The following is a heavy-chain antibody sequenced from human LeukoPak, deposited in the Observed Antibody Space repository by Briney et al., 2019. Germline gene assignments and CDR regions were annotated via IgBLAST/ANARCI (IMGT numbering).Heavy chain of an antibody. V-gene: IGHV4-34*01. CDR3: ARHAYYYDSSGYYDLDY. Sequence: SETLSLTCAVYGGSFSGYYWSWIRQPPGKGLEWIGEINHSGSTNYNPSLKSRVTISVDTSKNQFSLKLSSVTAADTAVYYCARHAYYYDSSGYYDLDYWGQGTLVTVSS. CDR1: GGSFSGYY. CDR2: INHSGST. J-gene: IGHJ4*02. D-gene: IGHD3-22*01.